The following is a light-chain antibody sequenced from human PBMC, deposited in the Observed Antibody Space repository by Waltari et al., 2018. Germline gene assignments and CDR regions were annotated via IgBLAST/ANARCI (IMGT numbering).Light chain of an antibody. CDR1: SSDVGGFKY. CDR3: TSYANNWL. J-gene: IGLJ3*02. Sequence: QSALTQPPSASGSPGQSVTISCTGTSSDVGGFKYVPWYQRHQGKAPKLMIYEVSKRPSGVPGRFSGSRSGNTASLTVSGLQAEDEVDYYCTSYANNWLFGGGTKLTVL. V-gene: IGLV2-8*01. CDR2: EVS.